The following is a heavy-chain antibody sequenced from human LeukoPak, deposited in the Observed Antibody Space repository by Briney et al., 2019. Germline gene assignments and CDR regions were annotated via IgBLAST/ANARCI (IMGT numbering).Heavy chain of an antibody. CDR2: IKQDGSEK. CDR1: GFTFSSYW. Sequence: GGSLRLSCAASGFTFSSYWMSWVRQAPGKGLEWVAKIKQDGSEKFYVDSVKGRFTISRDNAKNSLYLQMSSLRAEDTAVYYCASVGGSSWYVGGDNWFDPWGQGTLVTVSS. CDR3: ASVGGSSWYVGGDNWFDP. V-gene: IGHV3-7*01. J-gene: IGHJ5*02. D-gene: IGHD6-13*01.